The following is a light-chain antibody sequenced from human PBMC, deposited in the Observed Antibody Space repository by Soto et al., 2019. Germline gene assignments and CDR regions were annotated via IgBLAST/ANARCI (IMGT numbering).Light chain of an antibody. J-gene: IGKJ1*01. V-gene: IGKV3-11*01. CDR1: QSVTNY. Sequence: EIVLTQSPATLSLSPGERATLSCRASQSVTNYLAWYQQKPGQAPRLLIYDASSRATGIPDRFSGGGSGTDFTLTISRLEPEDFAVYYCQHSGDFRWTFGQGTKVDIK. CDR2: DAS. CDR3: QHSGDFRWT.